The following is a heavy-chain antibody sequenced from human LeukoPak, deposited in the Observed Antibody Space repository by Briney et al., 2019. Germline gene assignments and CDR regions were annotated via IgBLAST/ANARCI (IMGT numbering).Heavy chain of an antibody. Sequence: ASVKVSCKASGGTFSSYAISWVRQAPGQGLEWMGWISGYNGVTNYAQSFQGRVTMTTDTSTSTAFMELGSLRFDDTAVYYCARMSLGYKTNWSDFWGQGTLVTVSS. D-gene: IGHD3-10*01. V-gene: IGHV1-18*01. CDR3: ARMSLGYKTNWSDF. CDR2: ISGYNGVT. CDR1: GGTFSSYA. J-gene: IGHJ5*01.